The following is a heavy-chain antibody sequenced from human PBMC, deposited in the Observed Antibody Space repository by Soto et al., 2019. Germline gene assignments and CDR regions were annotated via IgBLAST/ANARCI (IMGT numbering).Heavy chain of an antibody. V-gene: IGHV3-30*04. D-gene: IGHD3-10*02. CDR3: ARDRVPYVYFYYGMDV. CDR1: GFAFNNYS. CDR2: MSMDGRNK. J-gene: IGHJ6*02. Sequence: QVQLVESGGGVVQPGRSLRLSCAASGFAFNNYSMHWVRQAPGKGLEWVAIMSMDGRNKYYADSVKGRFTISRDNSKGILFLQMSSLRPEDTAVYFCARDRVPYVYFYYGMDVWGQGATVTVSS.